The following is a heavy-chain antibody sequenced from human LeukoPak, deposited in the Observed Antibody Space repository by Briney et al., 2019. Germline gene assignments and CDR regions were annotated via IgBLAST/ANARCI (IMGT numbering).Heavy chain of an antibody. CDR2: IFSHGET. J-gene: IGHJ4*02. CDR1: GFTVGNNY. Sequence: GGSLRLSCAASGFTVGNNYMNWVRQAPGKGLEWVSLIFSHGETSYADSVKGRLTISRDNSKNTLYLQMNGLRVEDTAVYYCARDPPAVSINTYAWGQGTLVTVSS. V-gene: IGHV3-66*01. D-gene: IGHD2-8*01. CDR3: ARDPPAVSINTYA.